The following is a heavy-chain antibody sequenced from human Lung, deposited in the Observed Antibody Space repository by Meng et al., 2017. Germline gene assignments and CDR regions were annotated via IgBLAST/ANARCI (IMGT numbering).Heavy chain of an antibody. J-gene: IGHJ5*02. V-gene: IGHV4-4*07. D-gene: IGHD5-18*01. CDR1: GGSISGYY. Sequence: SETLSLTCTVSGGSISGYYWSWIRQPAGKGLEWIGRIYDNRNTNYKPSFKSRVTMSVDTSKNQISLKLNSVTAADTAMYYCASDQGYSASWFDPWGQETLVTVSS. CDR3: ASDQGYSASWFDP. CDR2: IYDNRNT.